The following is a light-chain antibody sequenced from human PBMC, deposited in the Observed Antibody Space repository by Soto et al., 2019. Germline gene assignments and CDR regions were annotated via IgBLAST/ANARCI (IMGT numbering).Light chain of an antibody. J-gene: IGKJ4*01. Sequence: LVVTQSTATLSLSPGERATLSCRASQSVSSYLAWYQQKPGQAPRLLIYDASNRATGIPARFSGSGSGTDFTLTISSLEPEDFAVYYCQQRSNWPSFGGGTKVDIK. CDR2: DAS. CDR3: QQRSNWPS. V-gene: IGKV3-11*01. CDR1: QSVSSY.